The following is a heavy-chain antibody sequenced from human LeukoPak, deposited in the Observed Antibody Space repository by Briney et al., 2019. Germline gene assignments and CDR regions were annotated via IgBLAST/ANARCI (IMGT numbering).Heavy chain of an antibody. CDR1: GGSISGTNW. Sequence: PGTLSLTCGVSGGSISGTNWWSWVRQPPGQGLEWIGEISLAGQTNYNPSLNGRVTMSLDKSSNQLSLHLTSVTAADTATYYCSRESGPFCPFGYWGQGTLV. CDR2: ISLAGQT. D-gene: IGHD1-26*01. J-gene: IGHJ4*02. CDR3: SRESGPFCPFGY. V-gene: IGHV4-4*03.